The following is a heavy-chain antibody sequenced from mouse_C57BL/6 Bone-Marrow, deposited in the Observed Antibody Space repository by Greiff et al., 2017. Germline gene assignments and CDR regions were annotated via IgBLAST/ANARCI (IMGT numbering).Heavy chain of an antibody. CDR2: IDPENGDT. V-gene: IGHV14-4*01. CDR3: TRIAY. Sequence: VQLKESGAELVRPGASVKLSCTASGFNIKDDYMPWVKQRPEQGLEWIGWIDPENGDTEDASTFQGQATITVDTSSNTAYLQLSSLTSEDTAVYYCTRIAYWGQGTRVTVSA. CDR1: GFNIKDDY. J-gene: IGHJ3*01.